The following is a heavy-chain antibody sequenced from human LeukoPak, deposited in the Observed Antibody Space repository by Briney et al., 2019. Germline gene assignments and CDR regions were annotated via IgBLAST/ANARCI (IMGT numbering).Heavy chain of an antibody. CDR1: GYRFTNYW. D-gene: IGHD2-2*01. Sequence: GESLKISCKGSGYRFTNYWIAWVRQMPGKGLEWMGIIYPGDSDVTYFPSFQGQVTMSADKSISTAYLQWRSLKASDTAMYYYASAFCSSKMCQGSAFDFWGQGTLVTVSP. J-gene: IGHJ3*01. CDR2: IYPGDSDV. V-gene: IGHV5-51*01. CDR3: ASAFCSSKMCQGSAFDF.